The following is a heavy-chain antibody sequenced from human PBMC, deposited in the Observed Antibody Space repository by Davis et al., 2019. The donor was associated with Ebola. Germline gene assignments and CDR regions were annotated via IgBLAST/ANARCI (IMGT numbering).Heavy chain of an antibody. J-gene: IGHJ6*02. V-gene: IGHV3-15*01. D-gene: IGHD5-18*01. CDR1: GFTFCSYW. CDR3: TRIQGGYYFGMDV. Sequence: PGGSLRLSCAASGFTFCSYWMSWVRQAPGKGLEWLGRIKSKADYGTTDYAAPVTGRFTISRDDSKNTLYLQMDSLKTEDTAVYYCTRIQGGYYFGMDVWGQGTTVTVSS. CDR2: IKSKADYGTT.